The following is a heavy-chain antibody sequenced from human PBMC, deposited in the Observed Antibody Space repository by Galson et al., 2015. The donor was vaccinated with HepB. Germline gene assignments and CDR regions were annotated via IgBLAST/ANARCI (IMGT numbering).Heavy chain of an antibody. Sequence: SLRLSCAASGFTFSSYEMNWVRQAPGKGLEWVSAITGRGDITYYTDSVRGRFTISRDNSRNTLYLEMNSLRAEDTAIYYCATPSITTITLFDFWGQGTLVTVSS. CDR1: GFTFSSYE. CDR3: ATPSITTITLFDF. D-gene: IGHD3-16*01. V-gene: IGHV3-23*01. J-gene: IGHJ4*02. CDR2: ITGRGDIT.